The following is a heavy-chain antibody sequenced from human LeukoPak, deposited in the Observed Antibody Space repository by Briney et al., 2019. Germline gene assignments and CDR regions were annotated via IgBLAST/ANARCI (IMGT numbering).Heavy chain of an antibody. CDR3: ARGLERWLHPWGY. J-gene: IGHJ4*02. CDR1: GGSFSGYF. D-gene: IGHD5-24*01. Sequence: PSETLSLTCAVYGGSFSGYFCSCIRQPPRKGLEWIGEINHSGSTNYNPSLESRVTISLDTSKNQFSLKLSSVTAADTAVYYCARGLERWLHPWGYWGQGTLVTVSS. CDR2: INHSGST. V-gene: IGHV4-34*01.